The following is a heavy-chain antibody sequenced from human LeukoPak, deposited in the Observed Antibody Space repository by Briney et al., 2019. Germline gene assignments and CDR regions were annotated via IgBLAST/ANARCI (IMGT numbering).Heavy chain of an antibody. Sequence: QPGGSLRLSCAASGFTFSSYGMHWVRQAPGKGLEWVAVISYDGSNKYYADSVKGRFTISRDNSKNTLYLQMNSLRAEDTAVYYCAKEANIMITFGGGAFDIWGQGTMVTVSS. CDR3: AKEANIMITFGGGAFDI. V-gene: IGHV3-30*18. CDR1: GFTFSSYG. D-gene: IGHD3-16*01. CDR2: ISYDGSNK. J-gene: IGHJ3*02.